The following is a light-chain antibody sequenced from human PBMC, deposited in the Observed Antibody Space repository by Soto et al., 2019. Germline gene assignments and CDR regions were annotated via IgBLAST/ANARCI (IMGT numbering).Light chain of an antibody. Sequence: QSALTQPASVSGSPGQSITISCTGTSSDVGGYNYVSWYQQHPGKAPKLMIYDVSNRPSGVSNRFSGSKSGNTASLTICGLQAEDEADFYCSPYTSIITRVFGGGTKLTVL. CDR1: SSDVGGYNY. J-gene: IGLJ2*01. V-gene: IGLV2-14*01. CDR3: SPYTSIITRV. CDR2: DVS.